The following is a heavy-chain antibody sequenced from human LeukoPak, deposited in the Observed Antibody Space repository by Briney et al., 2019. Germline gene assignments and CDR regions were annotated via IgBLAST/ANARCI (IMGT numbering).Heavy chain of an antibody. D-gene: IGHD1-7*01. CDR2: IYYSGST. J-gene: IGHJ3*02. Sequence: SETLSLTCTVSGGSISSYYWNWIRQPPGKGLKWIGYIYYSGSTNYNPSLKSRITMSVDTSKNQFSLKLSSVTAADTAVYYCAASNYGDAFDIWGQGTMVTVSS. CDR1: GGSISSYY. V-gene: IGHV4-59*01. CDR3: AASNYGDAFDI.